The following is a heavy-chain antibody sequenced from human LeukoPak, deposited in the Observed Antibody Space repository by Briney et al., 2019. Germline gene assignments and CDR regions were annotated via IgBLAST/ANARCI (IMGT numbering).Heavy chain of an antibody. D-gene: IGHD2-15*01. CDR2: ISPYNGNT. Sequence: ASVKVSCKASGYSFTSYGINWLRQAPGQGLEWMGWISPYNGNTKYAQKVQGRITMTTDTSTTTADMELRSLRRDDTAVYYCAREKDAFCSDWGQGTLVTVSS. V-gene: IGHV1-18*01. J-gene: IGHJ4*02. CDR3: AREKDAFCSD. CDR1: GYSFTSYG.